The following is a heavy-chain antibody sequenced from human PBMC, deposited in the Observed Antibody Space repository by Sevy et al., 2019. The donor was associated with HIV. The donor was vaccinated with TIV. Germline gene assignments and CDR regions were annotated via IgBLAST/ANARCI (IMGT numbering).Heavy chain of an antibody. J-gene: IGHJ4*02. D-gene: IGHD3-22*01. CDR1: GDSVSSNSAA. Sequence: KQSQTLSLTCAISGDSVSSNSAAWNWIRQSPSRGLEWLGRTYYRSKWYNDYAVSVKSRITINPDKSKNQFSLQLNSVTPEETAVYYCARVVDRDYYDSSGCFDYWGQGTLVTVSS. CDR2: TYYRSKWYN. CDR3: ARVVDRDYYDSSGCFDY. V-gene: IGHV6-1*01.